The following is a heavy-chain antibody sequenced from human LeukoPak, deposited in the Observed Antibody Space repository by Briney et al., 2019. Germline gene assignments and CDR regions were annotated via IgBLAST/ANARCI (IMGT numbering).Heavy chain of an antibody. CDR2: IYPTGST. CDR1: GGSISDAY. V-gene: IGHV4-4*09. J-gene: IGHJ4*02. D-gene: IGHD4-11*01. CDR3: AKGYFDYSTYYSYYFNL. Sequence: PSETLSLTCSVSGGSISDAYWSWIRQSPGRGLEWIGYIYPTGSTNYHPSLKSRVTISVDTSKNHFALNLTSVTAADTAVYYCAKGYFDYSTYYSYYFNLRGQGALVTVSS.